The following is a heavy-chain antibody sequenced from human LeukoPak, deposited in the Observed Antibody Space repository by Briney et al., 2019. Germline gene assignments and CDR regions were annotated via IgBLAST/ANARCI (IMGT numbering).Heavy chain of an antibody. V-gene: IGHV3-48*02. J-gene: IGHJ4*02. Sequence: PGGSLRLSCATSGFTFSAYNMNWFRQAPGKGLEWTSYISTSGSAFYYADSVKGRFTISRDSAKNSLYMQMNTLRDEDTAVYYCARVLVGWTENTCDYWGQGTLVTVSS. CDR1: GFTFSAYN. CDR3: ARVLVGWTENTCDY. CDR2: ISTSGSAF. D-gene: IGHD6-19*01.